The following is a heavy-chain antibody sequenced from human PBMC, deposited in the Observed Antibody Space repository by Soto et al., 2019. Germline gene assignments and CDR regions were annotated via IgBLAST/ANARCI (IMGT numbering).Heavy chain of an antibody. CDR3: ARGRHEWELLRGYYYYGMDV. D-gene: IGHD1-26*01. CDR1: GYTSTGYY. J-gene: IGHJ6*02. V-gene: IGHV1-2*04. Sequence: GASVKVSCKASGYTSTGYYMHWVRQAPGQGLEWMGWINPNSGGTNYAQKFQGWVTMTRDKSTSTAYMELSSLRSEDTAVHYCARGRHEWELLRGYYYYGMDVWGQGTTVTVSS. CDR2: INPNSGGT.